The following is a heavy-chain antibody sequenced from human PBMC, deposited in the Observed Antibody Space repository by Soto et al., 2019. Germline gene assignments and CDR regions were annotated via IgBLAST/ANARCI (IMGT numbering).Heavy chain of an antibody. J-gene: IGHJ6*02. CDR2: FDPEDGET. CDR1: GYTLTELS. V-gene: IGHV1-24*01. CDR3: AVYTGSSSTSCPAKPYGMDV. D-gene: IGHD2-2*01. Sequence: ASVKVSCKVSGYTLTELSMHWVRQAPGKGLELMGGFDPEDGETIYAQKFQGRVTITADESTSTAYMELSSLRSEDTAVYYCAVYTGSSSTSCPAKPYGMDVWGQGTTVTVS.